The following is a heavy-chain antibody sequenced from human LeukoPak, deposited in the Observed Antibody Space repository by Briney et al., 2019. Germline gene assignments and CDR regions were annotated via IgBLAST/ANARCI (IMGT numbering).Heavy chain of an antibody. Sequence: PGGSLRLSCAASGFTFSSYSMNWLRQAPGKGVEWVSSISSRSSYIYYADSVKGRFTISRDNAKNSLYLQMNSLRAEDTAVYYCAREKLRYFDWVDYYYMDVWGKGTTVTVSS. V-gene: IGHV3-21*01. CDR2: ISSRSSYI. CDR1: GFTFSSYS. J-gene: IGHJ6*03. CDR3: AREKLRYFDWVDYYYMDV. D-gene: IGHD3-9*01.